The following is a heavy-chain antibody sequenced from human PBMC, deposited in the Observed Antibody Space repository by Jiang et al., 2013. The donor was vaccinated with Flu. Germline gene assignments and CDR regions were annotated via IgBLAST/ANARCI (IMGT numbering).Heavy chain of an antibody. CDR2: ISYSGNT. Sequence: LLKPSETLSLTCTVSGGSVTSRNDYWGWIRHPPGKGLEWIGTISYSGNTYYNSSLKSRVNISTDTSENHVSLKLKSVTAADTAVYYCARRAIALTGPSDYWGQGTVVIVSS. CDR1: GGSVTSRNDY. CDR3: ARRAIALTGPSDY. J-gene: IGHJ4*02. V-gene: IGHV4-39*07. D-gene: IGHD3-9*01.